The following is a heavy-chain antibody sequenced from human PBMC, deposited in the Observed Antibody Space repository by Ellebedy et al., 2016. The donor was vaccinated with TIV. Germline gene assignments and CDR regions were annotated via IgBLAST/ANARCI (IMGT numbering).Heavy chain of an antibody. CDR3: ARDEAEVGATFFGY. V-gene: IGHV3-23*01. Sequence: PGGSLRLSCGASGFTFSSTAMTWVRQAPGKGLEWVSGIVGSGGRRFYADSVEGRFTISRDNAKNSLYLQMNSMRDEDTAVYYCARDEAEVGATFFGYWGQGTLVTVSS. CDR1: GFTFSSTA. J-gene: IGHJ4*02. D-gene: IGHD1-26*01. CDR2: IVGSGGRR.